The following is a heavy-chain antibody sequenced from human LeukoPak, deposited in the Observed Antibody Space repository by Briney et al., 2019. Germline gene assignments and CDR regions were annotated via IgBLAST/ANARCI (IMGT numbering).Heavy chain of an antibody. CDR3: ARDLLGTLS. Sequence: TSEPLSLTCTVSGGSIISGGYYWSWIRQHPGKGLEWIGYIYYSGSTYYNPSLKSRVTISVDTSKNQFSLKLSSVTAADTAVYYCARDLLGTLSWGQGTLVTVSS. D-gene: IGHD3-10*01. J-gene: IGHJ5*02. CDR1: GGSIISGGYY. CDR2: IYYSGST. V-gene: IGHV4-31*03.